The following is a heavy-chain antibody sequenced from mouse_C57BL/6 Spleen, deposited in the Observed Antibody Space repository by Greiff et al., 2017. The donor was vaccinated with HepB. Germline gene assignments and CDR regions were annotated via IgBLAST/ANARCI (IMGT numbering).Heavy chain of an antibody. CDR1: GYTFTDYY. V-gene: IGHV1-76*01. J-gene: IGHJ2*01. Sequence: QVQLKQSGAELVRPGASVKLSCKASGYTFTDYYINWVKQRPGQGLEWIARIYPGSGNTYYNEKFKGKATLTAEKSSSTAYMQLSSLTSEDSAVYFCARGGNLDYFDYWGQGTTLTVSS. CDR2: IYPGSGNT. CDR3: ARGGNLDYFDY.